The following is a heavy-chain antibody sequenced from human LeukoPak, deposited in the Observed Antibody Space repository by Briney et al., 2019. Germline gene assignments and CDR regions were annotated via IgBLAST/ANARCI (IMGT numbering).Heavy chain of an antibody. CDR3: ARTLTFGGVIVIPNYFDY. CDR1: GYTFTSYG. V-gene: IGHV1-18*01. CDR2: ISAYNGNT. J-gene: IGHJ4*02. D-gene: IGHD3-16*02. Sequence: ASVKVSCKASGYTFTSYGISWVRQAPGQGLEWMGWISAYNGNTNYAKKLQGRVTMTTDTSTSTAYMELRSLRSDDTAVYYCARTLTFGGVIVIPNYFDYWGQGTLATVSS.